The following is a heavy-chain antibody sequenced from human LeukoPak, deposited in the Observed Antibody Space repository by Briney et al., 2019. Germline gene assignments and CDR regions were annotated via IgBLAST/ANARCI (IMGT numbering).Heavy chain of an antibody. CDR2: IYYSGST. D-gene: IGHD3-10*01. Sequence: SETLSLTCTVSGGSISSYYWSWIRQPPGKGLEWIGYIYYSGSTNYNPSLKSRVTISVDTSKNQFSLKLSSVTAADTAVYYCAREGVRAGVDYWGQGTLVTVSS. J-gene: IGHJ4*02. V-gene: IGHV4-59*01. CDR3: AREGVRAGVDY. CDR1: GGSISSYY.